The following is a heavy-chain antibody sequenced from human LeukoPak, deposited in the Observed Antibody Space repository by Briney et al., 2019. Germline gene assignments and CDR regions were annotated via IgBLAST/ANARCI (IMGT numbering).Heavy chain of an antibody. Sequence: ASVKVSCKVSGYTLTELSMHWVRQAPGKGLEWMGGFDPEDGETIYAQKFQGRVTMTEDTSTDTAYMELSSLRSEDTAVYYCATTVIQNGWELSRHPAYYFDNWGQGTLVTVSS. J-gene: IGHJ4*02. CDR2: FDPEDGET. CDR1: GYTLTELS. D-gene: IGHD1-26*01. V-gene: IGHV1-24*01. CDR3: ATTVIQNGWELSRHPAYYFDN.